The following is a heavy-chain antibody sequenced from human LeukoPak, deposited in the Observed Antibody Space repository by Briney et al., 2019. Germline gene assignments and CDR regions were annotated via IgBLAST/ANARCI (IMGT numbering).Heavy chain of an antibody. CDR3: ARYSGYESYNWFGP. V-gene: IGHV1-69*01. J-gene: IGHJ5*02. CDR2: IIPIFGTT. CDR1: GGTFNNYG. Sequence: GASVTVSCKASGGTFNNYGINWVRQAPGQGLDWMGGIIPIFGTTSYAPRFQGRVTITAVESTSAAYMELNSLRSEDTAVYFCARYSGYESYNWFGPWGQGTLVTVSS. D-gene: IGHD5-12*01.